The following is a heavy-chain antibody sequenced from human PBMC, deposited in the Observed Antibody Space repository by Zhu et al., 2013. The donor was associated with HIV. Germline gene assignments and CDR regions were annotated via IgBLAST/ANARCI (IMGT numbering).Heavy chain of an antibody. J-gene: IGHJ5*02. Sequence: QPQLVQPGGEEKKPGASVTVSCKTSGYRFTDYGISWVRQAPGQGLEWMGWISGYNGNANYAQKFQGRVTMTRNISTSTVYMELSSLRSDDTAVYYCARMDKGSCTETTCPDWFDPWGQGTLVTVSS. D-gene: IGHD2-8*02. V-gene: IGHV1-18*01. CDR2: ISGYNGNA. CDR1: GYRFTDYG. CDR3: ARMDKGSCTETTCPDWFDP.